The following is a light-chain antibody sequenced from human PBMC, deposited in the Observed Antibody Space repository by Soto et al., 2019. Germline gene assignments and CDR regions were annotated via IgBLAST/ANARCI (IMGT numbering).Light chain of an antibody. CDR1: QSIVRF. Sequence: DIQMTQSPSTLSASVGERATISCRANQSIVRFLAWYQHQPGKAPKLLIYDASTLESGVPSRFSGTGSGTEYTFSITSLQPEEFGTYYCQQCYMGWTFGQGTKV. CDR2: DAS. CDR3: QQCYMGWT. J-gene: IGKJ1*01. V-gene: IGKV1-5*01.